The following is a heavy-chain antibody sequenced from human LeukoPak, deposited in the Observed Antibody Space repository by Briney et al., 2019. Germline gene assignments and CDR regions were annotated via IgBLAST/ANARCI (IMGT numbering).Heavy chain of an antibody. D-gene: IGHD6-19*01. CDR2: ISYDRSIT. CDR1: GFTFSSYA. CDR3: ARDPTAVNNLRSYYFDY. Sequence: GGSLRLSCAASGFTFSSYAMHWVRQAPGKGLEWVAVISYDRSITYYADSVKGRFTLSCDNSKNTLYLQMNSLSPEDTAVYYCARDPTAVNNLRSYYFDYWGQGTLVTVSS. J-gene: IGHJ4*02. V-gene: IGHV3-30*04.